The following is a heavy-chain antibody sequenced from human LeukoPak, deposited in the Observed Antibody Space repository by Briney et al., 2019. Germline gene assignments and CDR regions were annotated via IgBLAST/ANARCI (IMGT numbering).Heavy chain of an antibody. CDR2: INHSGST. CDR3: ATTRHLVFDY. Sequence: PSETLSLTCAVYGGSFSGYYWSWIRQPPGKGLEWIGEINHSGSTNYNPSLKSRVTISVDTSKNQFSLKLSSVTAADTAVYYCATTRHLVFDYWGQGTLVTVSS. J-gene: IGHJ4*02. V-gene: IGHV4-34*01. CDR1: GGSFSGYY. D-gene: IGHD3-9*01.